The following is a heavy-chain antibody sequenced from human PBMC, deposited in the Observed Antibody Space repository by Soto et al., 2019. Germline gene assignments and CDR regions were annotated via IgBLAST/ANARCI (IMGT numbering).Heavy chain of an antibody. Sequence: QVQLVQSGAGVRMPGASVNVSCKTSGYIFTNYGVAWVRQAPGQGLELVAWISGYNGYPKHTQKFQGRVTVTTDTTPRTGYMELRNLRSDDTAVYYCARASAGALYDFWGQGTRVTVSS. CDR1: GYIFTNYG. CDR2: ISGYNGYP. J-gene: IGHJ4*02. D-gene: IGHD6-13*01. V-gene: IGHV1-18*01. CDR3: ARASAGALYDF.